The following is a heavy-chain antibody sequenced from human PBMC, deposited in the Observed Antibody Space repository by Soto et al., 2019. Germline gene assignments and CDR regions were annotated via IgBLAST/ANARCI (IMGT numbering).Heavy chain of an antibody. CDR2: IYYSGST. V-gene: IGHV4-59*01. CDR1: GGSISSYY. J-gene: IGHJ4*02. D-gene: IGHD3-10*01. Sequence: SETLSLTCTVSGGSISSYYWSWIRQPPGKGLEWIGYIYYSGSTNYNPSLKSRVTISVDTSKNQFSLKLSSVTAADTAVYYCARLGGYGSGSYNYWGQGTLVTVSS. CDR3: ARLGGYGSGSYNY.